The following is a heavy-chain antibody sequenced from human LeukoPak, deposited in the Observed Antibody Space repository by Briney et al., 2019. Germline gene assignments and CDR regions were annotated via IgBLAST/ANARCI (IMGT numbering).Heavy chain of an antibody. V-gene: IGHV3-23*01. CDR1: GFIFSSYG. J-gene: IGHJ4*02. CDR3: AKDRAPTTGSSDY. CDR2: ISGSGGST. Sequence: GGTLRLSCAASGFIFSSYGMSWVRQAPGKGLEWVSGISGSGGSTYYADSVKGRFTISRDSSKNTLYLQMNSLRAEDTAVYYCAKDRAPTTGSSDYWGQGTLVTVSS. D-gene: IGHD3-10*01.